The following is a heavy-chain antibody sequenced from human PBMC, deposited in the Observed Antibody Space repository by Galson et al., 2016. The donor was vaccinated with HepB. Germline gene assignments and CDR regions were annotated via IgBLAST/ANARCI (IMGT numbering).Heavy chain of an antibody. Sequence: SLRLSCAASGFTFSTYGMHWVRQAPGKGLEWVALIWYDARNKSYADSVRGRFSISRDNSKSTLFLQMNTLRAEDTAVYYCAREKAGYSSGWVMNAFDLWGQGSMVTVSS. CDR1: GFTFSTYG. D-gene: IGHD6-19*01. J-gene: IGHJ3*01. CDR3: AREKAGYSSGWVMNAFDL. CDR2: IWYDARNK. V-gene: IGHV3-33*01.